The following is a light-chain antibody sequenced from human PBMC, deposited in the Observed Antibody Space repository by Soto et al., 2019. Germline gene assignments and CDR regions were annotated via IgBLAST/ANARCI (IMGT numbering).Light chain of an antibody. CDR2: AAS. Sequence: AIQMTQSPSSLAGSVGDRLTITCLASQDIGNDLGWYQQKPGKAPKLLIYAASSLQSGVSSRFSGSGSGTEFTHTISSLQPEDFATYYCLQVFNFPRAFGQGTKVDIK. J-gene: IGKJ1*01. CDR3: LQVFNFPRA. CDR1: QDIGND. V-gene: IGKV1-6*02.